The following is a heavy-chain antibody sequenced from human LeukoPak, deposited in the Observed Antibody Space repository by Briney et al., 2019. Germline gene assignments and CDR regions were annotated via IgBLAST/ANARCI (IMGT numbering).Heavy chain of an antibody. V-gene: IGHV1-2*02. D-gene: IGHD3-3*01. J-gene: IGHJ4*02. Sequence: GASVKVSCKASGYTFTGYYMHWVRQAPEQGLEWMGWINPNSGGTNYAQKFQGRVTMTRDTSISTAYMELSRLRSDDTAVYYCARCKYSYYDFWSGEPPPLDYWGQGTLVTVSS. CDR3: ARCKYSYYDFWSGEPPPLDY. CDR2: INPNSGGT. CDR1: GYTFTGYY.